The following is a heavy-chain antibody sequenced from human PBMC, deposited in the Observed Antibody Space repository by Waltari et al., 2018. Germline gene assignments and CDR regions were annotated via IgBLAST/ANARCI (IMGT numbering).Heavy chain of an antibody. Sequence: QVQLQQWGAGLLKPSETLSLTCAVYGGSFSGYYWSWIRQPPGKGLEWIGEINHSGSTNVNPSLKSRVTISVDTSKNQFSLKLSSVTAADTAVYYCARSGHYDFWSGYYPLNWFDPWGQGTLVTVSS. CDR2: INHSGST. CDR1: GGSFSGYY. J-gene: IGHJ5*02. V-gene: IGHV4-34*01. CDR3: ARSGHYDFWSGYYPLNWFDP. D-gene: IGHD3-3*01.